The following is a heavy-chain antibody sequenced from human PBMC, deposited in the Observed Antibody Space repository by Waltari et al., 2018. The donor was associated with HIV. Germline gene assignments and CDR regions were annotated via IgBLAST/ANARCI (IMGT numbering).Heavy chain of an antibody. CDR1: GYTFTGYY. V-gene: IGHV1-2*06. D-gene: IGHD2-8*01. CDR3: TRLPKSGVYFDY. Sequence: QVHLVQSGAEVKKPGASVRVFCKASGYTFTGYYIHGVRQAPGQGLEWMGRINPISGGTNYAQKFQGRVTMTRDTSISTAYMELSRLRSDDTAVYYCTRLPKSGVYFDYWGQGTLVTVSS. J-gene: IGHJ4*02. CDR2: INPISGGT.